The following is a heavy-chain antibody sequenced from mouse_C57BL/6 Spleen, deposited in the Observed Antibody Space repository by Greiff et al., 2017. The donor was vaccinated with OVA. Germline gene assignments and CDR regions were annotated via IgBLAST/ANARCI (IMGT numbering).Heavy chain of an antibody. CDR2: IDPETGGT. V-gene: IGHV1-15*01. CDR1: GYTFTDYE. CDR3: TSQGGPL. Sequence: VKLQESGAELVRPGASVTLSCKASGYTFTDYEMHWVKQTPVHGLEWIGAIDPETGGTAYNQKFKGKAILTADKSSSTAYMELRSLTSEDSAVYYCTSQGGPLWGQGTSVTVSS. D-gene: IGHD3-3*01. J-gene: IGHJ4*01.